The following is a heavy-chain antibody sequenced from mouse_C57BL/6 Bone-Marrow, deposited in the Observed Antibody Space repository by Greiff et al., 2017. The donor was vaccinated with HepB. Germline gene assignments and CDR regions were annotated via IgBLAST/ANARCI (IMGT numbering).Heavy chain of an antibody. J-gene: IGHJ4*01. CDR1: GFSLTSYG. Sequence: VQLQESGPGLVQPSQSLSITCTVSGFSLTSYGVHWVRQSPGKGLEWLGVIWSGGSTDYNAAFISRLSISKDNSKSNVFFKMNSLQADDTAIYYCARNYGYHGYYAMDYWGQGTSVTVSS. D-gene: IGHD2-2*01. V-gene: IGHV2-2*01. CDR2: IWSGGST. CDR3: ARNYGYHGYYAMDY.